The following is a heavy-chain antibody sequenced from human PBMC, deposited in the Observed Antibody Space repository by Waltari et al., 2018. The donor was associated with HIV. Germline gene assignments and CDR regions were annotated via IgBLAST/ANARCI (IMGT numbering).Heavy chain of an antibody. V-gene: IGHV1-69*18. CDR2: IIPIFGTT. Sequence: QVQLVQSGAEVKKPGSSVKVSCKASGGTFSSSAISWVRQAPGQGLEWMGRIIPIFGTTNYAQKFQGRVTITADESTSTAYMELSSLRSDDTAVYYCARGGITMVRGVPTHDAFDIWGQGTMVTVSS. CDR1: GGTFSSSA. CDR3: ARGGITMVRGVPTHDAFDI. D-gene: IGHD3-10*01. J-gene: IGHJ3*02.